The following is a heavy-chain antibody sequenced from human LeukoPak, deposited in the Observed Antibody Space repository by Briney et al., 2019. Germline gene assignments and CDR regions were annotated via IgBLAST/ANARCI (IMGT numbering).Heavy chain of an antibody. CDR2: IIPIFGTA. CDR1: GGTFSSYA. J-gene: IGHJ4*02. V-gene: IGHV1-69*05. CDR3: ARGYDAWIFGVGGD. D-gene: IGHD3-3*01. Sequence: GASVKVPCKASGGTFSSYAISWVRQAPGQGLEWMGGIIPIFGTANYAQKFQGRVTITTDESTSTAYMELSSLRSEDTAVYYCARGYDAWIFGVGGDWGQGTLVTVSS.